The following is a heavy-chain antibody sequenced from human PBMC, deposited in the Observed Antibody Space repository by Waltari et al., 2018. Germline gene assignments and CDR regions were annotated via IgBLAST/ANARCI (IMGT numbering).Heavy chain of an antibody. Sequence: EVQLLESGGGLVQPGGSLRLSCAASGFAFSIYAMSWVRQAPGKGLGWCSAISGSGDRTYYADSVKGRFTFSRDNSKNTLYLQMNSLRAEDTAIYYCAKSRGSYSLDYWGQGTLVTVSS. CDR2: ISGSGDRT. CDR1: GFAFSIYA. J-gene: IGHJ4*02. V-gene: IGHV3-23*01. D-gene: IGHD1-26*01. CDR3: AKSRGSYSLDY.